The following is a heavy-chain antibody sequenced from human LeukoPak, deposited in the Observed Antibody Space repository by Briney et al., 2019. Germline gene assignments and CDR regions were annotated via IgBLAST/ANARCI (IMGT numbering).Heavy chain of an antibody. CDR1: GFTFSSHP. CDR3: ARAAGSSGYYHIFDY. D-gene: IGHD3-22*01. J-gene: IGHJ4*02. Sequence: GGSLRLSCAASGFTFSSHPMHWVRQAPGKGLEWVAVISFDGSHKYYADSVTGRFTISRDNSKNTLYLQMNSLRAEDTAVYYCARAAGSSGYYHIFDYWGQGTLVTVSS. V-gene: IGHV3-30*04. CDR2: ISFDGSHK.